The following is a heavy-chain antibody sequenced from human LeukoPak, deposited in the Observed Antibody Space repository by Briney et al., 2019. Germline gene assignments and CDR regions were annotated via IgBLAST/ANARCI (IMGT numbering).Heavy chain of an antibody. CDR1: GYTFTSYG. D-gene: IGHD6-13*01. CDR2: ISAYNGST. V-gene: IGHV1-18*01. CDR3: ARDLGRSSWYLVVPSFHYYMDV. Sequence: ASVKVSCKASGYTFTSYGISWVRQAPGQGLEWMGWISAYNGSTNYAQKLQGRVPITTDTSTSTAYLELSSLRSDDTAVYYCARDLGRSSWYLVVPSFHYYMDVRGKGTTVTVSS. J-gene: IGHJ6*03.